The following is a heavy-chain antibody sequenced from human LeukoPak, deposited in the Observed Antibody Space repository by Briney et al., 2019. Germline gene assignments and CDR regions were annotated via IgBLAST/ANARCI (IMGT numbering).Heavy chain of an antibody. CDR1: GVSVSSGSYY. CDR2: IYYSGST. V-gene: IGHV4-61*01. J-gene: IGHJ4*02. D-gene: IGHD3-10*01. Sequence: PSETLSLTCTVSGVSVSSGSYYWSWIRQPPGKELEGIGYIYYSGSTNYNPSLKSRVTIPVDTSKNQFSLKLSSVTAADTAVYYCARFRFGELSAFDYWGQGTLVTVSS. CDR3: ARFRFGELSAFDY.